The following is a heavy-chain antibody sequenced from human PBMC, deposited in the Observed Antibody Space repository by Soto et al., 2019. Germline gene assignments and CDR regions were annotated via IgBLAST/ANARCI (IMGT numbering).Heavy chain of an antibody. Sequence: ASVKVSCKASGYTFTSYDINWVRQATGQGLEWMGWINPNSGGTNYAQKFQGWVTMTRDTSISTAYMELSRLRSDDTAVYYCASSIAAAGRGENYYMDVWGKGTTVNV. D-gene: IGHD6-13*01. CDR2: INPNSGGT. CDR3: ASSIAAAGRGENYYMDV. J-gene: IGHJ6*03. CDR1: GYTFTSYD. V-gene: IGHV1-2*04.